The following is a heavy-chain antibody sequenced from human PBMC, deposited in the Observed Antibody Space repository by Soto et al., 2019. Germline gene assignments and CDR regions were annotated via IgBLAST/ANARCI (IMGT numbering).Heavy chain of an antibody. Sequence: QVQLQQWGAGLLKPSETLSLTCAVYGESFSGYYWTWIRQPPGKGLEWIGEINHSGSTNYNPSLKSRVTISVDTSKNQFSRKLRSVTAADTAVYYCARPRTTETSSLAYWGQGTLVTISS. D-gene: IGHD4-17*01. CDR3: ARPRTTETSSLAY. J-gene: IGHJ4*02. CDR2: INHSGST. CDR1: GESFSGYY. V-gene: IGHV4-34*01.